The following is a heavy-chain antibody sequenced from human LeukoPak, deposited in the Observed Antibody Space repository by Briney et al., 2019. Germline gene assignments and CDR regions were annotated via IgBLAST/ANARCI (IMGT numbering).Heavy chain of an antibody. CDR2: LYYSGST. Sequence: SETLSLTCTVSGGSISSSSYYWGWIRPPPGKGLEWIGSLYYSGSTYYNPSLKSRVTISVDTSKNQFSLKLSSVTAADTAVYYCARRFQTNFDYWGQGTLVTVSS. D-gene: IGHD1-1*01. CDR1: GGSISSSSYY. CDR3: ARRFQTNFDY. V-gene: IGHV4-39*01. J-gene: IGHJ4*02.